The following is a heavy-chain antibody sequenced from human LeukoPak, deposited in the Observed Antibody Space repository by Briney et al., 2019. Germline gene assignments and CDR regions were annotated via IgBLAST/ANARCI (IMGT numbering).Heavy chain of an antibody. J-gene: IGHJ6*03. CDR3: ARGSTRITMVRGVSRYYYMDV. V-gene: IGHV1-8*03. D-gene: IGHD3-10*01. CDR1: GYTFTSYD. CDR2: MNPNSGNT. Sequence: ASVKVSCKASGYTFTSYDINWVRQATGQGLEWMGWMNPNSGNTGYAQKFQGRVTITRNTSISTAYMELSSLRSEDTAVYYCARGSTRITMVRGVSRYYYMDVWGKGTTVTVSS.